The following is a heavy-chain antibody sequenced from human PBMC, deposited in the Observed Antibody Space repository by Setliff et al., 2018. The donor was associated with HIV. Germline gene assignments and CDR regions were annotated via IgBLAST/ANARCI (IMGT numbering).Heavy chain of an antibody. D-gene: IGHD3-16*01. Sequence: GGSLRLSCAASGFTFSSYSMNWVRQAAGKGLEWVSAIGTGGDTYYVDSVKGRFTISRENARNSLYLQMNSLRVGDTAVYYCAREIRTVYTGGHYFYGIDVWGQGTAVTVSS. V-gene: IGHV3-13*01. CDR2: IGTGGDT. CDR3: AREIRTVYTGGHYFYGIDV. CDR1: GFTFSSYS. J-gene: IGHJ6*02.